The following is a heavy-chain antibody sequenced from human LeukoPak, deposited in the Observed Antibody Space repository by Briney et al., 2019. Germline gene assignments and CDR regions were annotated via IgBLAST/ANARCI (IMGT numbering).Heavy chain of an antibody. J-gene: IGHJ4*02. Sequence: GGPLRLSCAASGFTFSSYAMSWVRQAPGKGLEWVSAISGSGGSTYYADSVKGRFTISRDNSKNTLYLQMNSPRAEDTAVYYCAKSGSIPYFDYWGQGTLVTVSS. CDR1: GFTFSSYA. CDR2: ISGSGGST. D-gene: IGHD2-2*02. CDR3: AKSGSIPYFDY. V-gene: IGHV3-23*01.